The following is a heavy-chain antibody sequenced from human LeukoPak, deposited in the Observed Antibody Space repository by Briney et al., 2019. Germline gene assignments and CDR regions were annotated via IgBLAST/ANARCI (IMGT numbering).Heavy chain of an antibody. CDR3: AKNTGTMVRGEPSDY. Sequence: PGGSLRLSCAASGFTFSNYGMHWVRQAPGKGLEWVAFIRYDGTNKYYADSVKGRFTVSRDNSKNTLYLQMNSLRADDTAVYSCAKNTGTMVRGEPSDYWGQGTLVTVSS. D-gene: IGHD3-10*01. CDR2: IRYDGTNK. J-gene: IGHJ4*02. CDR1: GFTFSNYG. V-gene: IGHV3-30*02.